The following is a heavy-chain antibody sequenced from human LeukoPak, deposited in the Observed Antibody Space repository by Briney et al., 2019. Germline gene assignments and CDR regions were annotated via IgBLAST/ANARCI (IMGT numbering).Heavy chain of an antibody. Sequence: PSQTLSLTCTVSSGSISSGDYYWSWIRQPAGKGLEWIGRMYIRGSTNYNPSLKSRVTISVDTSKNQFSLKLNSVTAADSAVYYCARIGYGSGSPTNLWGQGTLVTVSS. V-gene: IGHV4-61*02. D-gene: IGHD3-10*01. J-gene: IGHJ5*02. CDR2: MYIRGST. CDR3: ARIGYGSGSPTNL. CDR1: SGSISSGDYY.